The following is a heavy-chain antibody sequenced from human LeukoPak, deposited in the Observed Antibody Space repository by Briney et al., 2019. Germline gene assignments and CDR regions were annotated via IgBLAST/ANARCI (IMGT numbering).Heavy chain of an antibody. J-gene: IGHJ5*02. V-gene: IGHV4-39*01. CDR2: HFYSGRT. CDR1: DGSISSNNYY. Sequence: SETLSLTCTVSDGSISSNNYYWAWIRQPPGKWLEWIGSHFYSGRTYYNPSLKSRVTISVDTSKNQFFLRLNSVTAADTALYHCARHLAVAGTSYNWFDRWGQGTQVTVSS. CDR3: ARHLAVAGTSYNWFDR. D-gene: IGHD6-19*01.